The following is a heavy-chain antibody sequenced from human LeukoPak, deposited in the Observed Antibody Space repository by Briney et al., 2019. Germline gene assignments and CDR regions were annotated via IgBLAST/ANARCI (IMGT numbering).Heavy chain of an antibody. J-gene: IGHJ4*02. Sequence: GASVKVSCKASGYTFTNYGIVWVRQAPGQGLEWMGWISAYNANTNYPQKVQGRVTLTTDTSTSTAYMELRSLTSDDTAVYYCARSHSGSLWAPFDYWRQGTLVTVSS. CDR3: ARSHSGSLWAPFDY. D-gene: IGHD3-22*01. CDR1: GYTFTNYG. V-gene: IGHV1-18*01. CDR2: ISAYNANT.